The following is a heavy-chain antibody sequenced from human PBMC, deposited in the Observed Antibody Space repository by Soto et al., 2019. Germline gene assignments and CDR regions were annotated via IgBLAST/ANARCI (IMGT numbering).Heavy chain of an antibody. J-gene: IGHJ3*02. D-gene: IGHD6-6*01. CDR2: ISSSSSYI. CDR3: PRIQLGYDAFDI. CDR1: GFTFSSYS. Sequence: EVQLVESGGGLVKPGGSLRLSCAASGFTFSSYSMNWVRQAPGKGLEWVSSISSSSSYIYYADSVKGRFTISRDNAKNSPHLPMHSLRAEDTAVYYCPRIQLGYDAFDIWGQGTMVTVSS. V-gene: IGHV3-21*01.